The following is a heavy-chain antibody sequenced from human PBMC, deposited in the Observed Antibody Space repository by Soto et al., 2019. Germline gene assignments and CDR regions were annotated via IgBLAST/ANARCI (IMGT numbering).Heavy chain of an antibody. Sequence: GGSLRLSCVASGFTFSDYAMSWVRQAPGKGLEWVSAISGSGDTTYYADSVKGRFTISRDIFRNTLFLQMNSLRAEDTAVYYCAKKYSSSWFQIHHWGQGTRVTVAS. CDR2: ISGSGDTT. V-gene: IGHV3-23*01. CDR1: GFTFSDYA. J-gene: IGHJ5*02. D-gene: IGHD6-13*01. CDR3: AKKYSSSWFQIHH.